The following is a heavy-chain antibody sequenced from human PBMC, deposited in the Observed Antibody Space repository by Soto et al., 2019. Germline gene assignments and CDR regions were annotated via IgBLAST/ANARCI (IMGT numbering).Heavy chain of an antibody. D-gene: IGHD2-2*01. J-gene: IGHJ4*02. Sequence: EVQLVESGGGLVKPGGSLRLSCAASGFSFSSYSMNWVSQAPGKGLEWVSSISSSSSYLYYADSVMGRFTIYRDNAKNSLCLQMNSLRAEETAVYYCNYCISTSCYVGFDYLRQGALITVSS. CDR1: GFSFSSYS. CDR2: ISSSSSYL. V-gene: IGHV3-21*01. CDR3: NYCISTSCYVGFDY.